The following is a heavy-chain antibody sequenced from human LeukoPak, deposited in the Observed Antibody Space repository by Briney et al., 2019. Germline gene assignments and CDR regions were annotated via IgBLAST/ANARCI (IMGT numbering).Heavy chain of an antibody. Sequence: GGSLRLSCAASGFDFSSHWMSWVRQAPGKGLEWVANIKRDGTEKKYDDSLKGQFTISRDNAKNSLYLKMSGLRAEDTAVYYCARITHFSDSRGYYFAFDYWGQGALVTVSS. CDR3: ARITHFSDSRGYYFAFDY. D-gene: IGHD3-22*01. CDR1: GFDFSSHW. CDR2: IKRDGTEK. V-gene: IGHV3-7*01. J-gene: IGHJ4*02.